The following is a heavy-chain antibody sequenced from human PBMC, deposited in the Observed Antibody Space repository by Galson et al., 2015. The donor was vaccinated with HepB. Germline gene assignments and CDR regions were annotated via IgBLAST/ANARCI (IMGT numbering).Heavy chain of an antibody. CDR2: ISDTIGHT. J-gene: IGHJ4*02. V-gene: IGHV3-23*01. D-gene: IGHD6-25*01. CDR3: TKGGRIGAATKIDS. CDR1: GFRFRDYA. Sequence: SLRLSCAASGFRFRDYAMAWVRQVPGKGLEWVSTISDTIGHTFYADSVKGRFTISRDTSMNTLYLQMDSLSADDTAVYYCTKGGRIGAATKIDSWGQGTLVTVSS.